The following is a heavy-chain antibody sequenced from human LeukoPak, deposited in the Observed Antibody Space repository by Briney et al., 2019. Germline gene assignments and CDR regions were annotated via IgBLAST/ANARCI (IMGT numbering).Heavy chain of an antibody. J-gene: IGHJ4*02. CDR1: GFSVSSNY. D-gene: IGHD6-19*01. Sequence: PGGSLRLSCAASGFSVSSNYMTWVRQAPGKGLECVSVIYGGGNTYYADSVGGRFTISRDNAKSSLHLQMNGLRAEDTAMYYCVKDSGWFHFDSWGQGTLVTVSS. V-gene: IGHV3-53*01. CDR2: IYGGGNT. CDR3: VKDSGWFHFDS.